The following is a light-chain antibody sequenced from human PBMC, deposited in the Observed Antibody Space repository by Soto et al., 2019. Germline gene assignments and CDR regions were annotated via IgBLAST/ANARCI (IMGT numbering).Light chain of an antibody. Sequence: QSVLTQPPSVSGAPGQRVTISCTGSSSNIGAGYDVHWYQQLPGTAPKLLIYGNSNRPSGVPDRFSGSKSGTSASLAITGLQAEDEADYYCQSYDSSQSDVFGTRTKVTVL. CDR3: QSYDSSQSDV. V-gene: IGLV1-40*01. CDR2: GNS. CDR1: SSNIGAGYD. J-gene: IGLJ1*01.